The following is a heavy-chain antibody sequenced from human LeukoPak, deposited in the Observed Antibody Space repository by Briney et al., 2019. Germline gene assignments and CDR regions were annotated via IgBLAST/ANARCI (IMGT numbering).Heavy chain of an antibody. D-gene: IGHD1-26*01. J-gene: IGHJ4*02. V-gene: IGHV4-61*01. CDR2: IFYSGST. CDR1: GGSVSSDSYY. Sequence: SETLSLTCTVSGGSVSSDSYYWSWIRQPPGKGLEWIGSIFYSGSTNYNPSLKSRVTISVDTSKNQFSLKLSSVTAADTAVYYCARDARTRSGSYYFLDYWGQGTLVTVSS. CDR3: ARDARTRSGSYYFLDY.